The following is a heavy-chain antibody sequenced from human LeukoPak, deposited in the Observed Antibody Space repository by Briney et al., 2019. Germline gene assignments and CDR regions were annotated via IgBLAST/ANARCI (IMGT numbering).Heavy chain of an antibody. D-gene: IGHD3-22*01. J-gene: IGHJ4*02. CDR2: IWYDGSNE. CDR3: ARDPNYYYDSSGYPSGDY. V-gene: IGHV3-33*01. Sequence: PGGSLRLSCAASGFTFSNYGMHWVRQAPGKGLEWVGVIWYDGSNEYYADSVKGRFTISRDNSKNTLYLQMNSLRAEDTAVYYCARDPNYYYDSSGYPSGDYWGQGTLVTVSS. CDR1: GFTFSNYG.